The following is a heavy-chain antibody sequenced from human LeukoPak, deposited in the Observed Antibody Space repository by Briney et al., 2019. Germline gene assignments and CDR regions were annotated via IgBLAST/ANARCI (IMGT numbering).Heavy chain of an antibody. CDR3: ASMVRGVALDY. CDR1: GYTFTAHF. J-gene: IGHJ4*02. V-gene: IGHV1-18*04. Sequence: ASVQVSCKASGYTFTAHFIHWVRQAPGQGLEWMGWISAYNGNTNYAQKLQGRVTMTTDTSTSTAYMELRSLRSDDTAVYYCASMVRGVALDYWGQGTLVTVSS. CDR2: ISAYNGNT. D-gene: IGHD3-10*01.